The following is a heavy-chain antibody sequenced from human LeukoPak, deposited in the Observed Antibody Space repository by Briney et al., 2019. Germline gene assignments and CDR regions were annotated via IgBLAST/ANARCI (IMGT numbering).Heavy chain of an antibody. Sequence: PGGSLRLSCAASGFTFSSYAMHWVRQAPGKGLEWVAVISYDGSNKYYADSVKGRFTISRDNSKNTLYLQMSSLRAEDTAVYYCAKDRPYRVAVPFDYWGQGTLVTVSS. V-gene: IGHV3-30*04. J-gene: IGHJ4*02. CDR2: ISYDGSNK. CDR3: AKDRPYRVAVPFDY. CDR1: GFTFSSYA. D-gene: IGHD2-2*02.